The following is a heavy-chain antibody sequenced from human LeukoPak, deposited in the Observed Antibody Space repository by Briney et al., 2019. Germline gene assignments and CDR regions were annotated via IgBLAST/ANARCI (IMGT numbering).Heavy chain of an antibody. J-gene: IGHJ4*02. CDR2: IYYSGST. V-gene: IGHV4-59*01. Sequence: SEALSLTCTVSAGSISSYYWSWIRQPPGKGLEWIGYIYYSGSTNYNPSLKSRVTISIHTSKNQFSLKLSSVTAAHTAVYYCASHYGSAFASWGQGTLVTVSS. CDR3: ASHYGSAFAS. CDR1: AGSISSYY. D-gene: IGHD3-10*01.